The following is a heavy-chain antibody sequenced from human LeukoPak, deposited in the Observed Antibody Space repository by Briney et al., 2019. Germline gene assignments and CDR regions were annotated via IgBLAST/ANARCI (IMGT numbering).Heavy chain of an antibody. CDR1: GGSISSGGYY. J-gene: IGHJ6*02. CDR3: ARDATRDYYYYGMDV. V-gene: IGHV4-31*03. CDR2: IYYSGST. Sequence: SETLSLTCTVSGGSISSGGYYWSWIRQHPGKGLEWIGYIYYSGSTYYNPSLKSRVTISVDTSKNQFSLKLSSVTAADTAVYYCARDATRDYYYYGMDVWGQGTTATVSS.